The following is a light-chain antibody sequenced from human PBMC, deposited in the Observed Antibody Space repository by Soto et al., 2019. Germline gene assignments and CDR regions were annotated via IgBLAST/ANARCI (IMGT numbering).Light chain of an antibody. J-gene: IGKJ1*01. CDR3: QQYHSYPWT. CDR1: QSISSR. CDR2: DAS. Sequence: DIQMTQSPSTLSASVGDRVTITCRASQSISSRLTWYQQKPGKAPQLLIYDASSLKSGVPSRFSGSGSGTEFTLTVSSLQPDDFATYYCQQYHSYPWTFGQGTKVEIK. V-gene: IGKV1-5*01.